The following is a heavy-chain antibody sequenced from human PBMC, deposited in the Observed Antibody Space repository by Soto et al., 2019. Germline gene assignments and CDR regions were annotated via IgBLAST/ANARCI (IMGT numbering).Heavy chain of an antibody. V-gene: IGHV1-46*01. CDR1: GYTFTSYY. J-gene: IGHJ4*02. Sequence: ASVKVSCKASGYTFTSYYMHWVRQAPGQGLEWMGIINPSGGSTSYAQKFQSRVTMTRDTSTSTVYMELSSLRSEDTAVYYCARDNCSGGSCYPYFDYWRQGTLVTVSS. D-gene: IGHD2-15*01. CDR3: ARDNCSGGSCYPYFDY. CDR2: INPSGGST.